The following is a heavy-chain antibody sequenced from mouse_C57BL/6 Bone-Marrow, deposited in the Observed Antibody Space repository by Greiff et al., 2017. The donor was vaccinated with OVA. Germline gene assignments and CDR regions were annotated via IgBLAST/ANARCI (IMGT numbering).Heavy chain of an antibody. D-gene: IGHD2-5*01. CDR3: ARKAYYSNYVWYFDV. Sequence: VQLQQSGAELARPGASVKLSCKASGYTFTSYGISWVKQRTGQGLEWIGEIYPRSGNTYYNEKFKGKATLTADKSSSTAYMELRSLTSEDSAVYFCARKAYYSNYVWYFDVWGTGTTVTVSS. V-gene: IGHV1-81*01. CDR2: IYPRSGNT. J-gene: IGHJ1*03. CDR1: GYTFTSYG.